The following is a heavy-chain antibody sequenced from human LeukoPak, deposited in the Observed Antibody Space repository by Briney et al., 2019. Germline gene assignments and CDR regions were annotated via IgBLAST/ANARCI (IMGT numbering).Heavy chain of an antibody. J-gene: IGHJ4*02. D-gene: IGHD5-24*01. Sequence: GGSLRLSCAASGFTFNRYWMSWVRQAPGKELQWVANIKQDGSAKYYVDSVKGRFTISRDNAKNSLYLQMNSLRAEDTAVYYCAKDARWLQYPTPDYWGQGTLVTVSS. CDR2: IKQDGSAK. CDR1: GFTFNRYW. V-gene: IGHV3-7*01. CDR3: AKDARWLQYPTPDY.